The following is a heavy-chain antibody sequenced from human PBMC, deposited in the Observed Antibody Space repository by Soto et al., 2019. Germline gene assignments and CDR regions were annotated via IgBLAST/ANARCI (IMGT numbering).Heavy chain of an antibody. V-gene: IGHV6-1*01. CDR1: GDSVSSNSAA. J-gene: IGHJ3*02. CDR2: TYYRSKWYN. CDR3: ARDGKLEGTTRTTDAFDI. D-gene: IGHD1-1*01. Sequence: SQTLSLTCAISGDSVSSNSAAWNWIRQSPSRGLEWLGRTYYRSKWYNDYAVSVKSRITINPDTSKNQFSLQLNSVTPEDTAVYYCARDGKLEGTTRTTDAFDIWGQGTMVTVSS.